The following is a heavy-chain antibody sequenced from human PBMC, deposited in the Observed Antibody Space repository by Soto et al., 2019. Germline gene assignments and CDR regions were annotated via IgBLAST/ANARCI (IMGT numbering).Heavy chain of an antibody. Sequence: WTWIRQPPGTDLEWIGHLYYTGTTQYNPSLQSRVTMSVDTSKNQFSLKLTSVTAADTAVYYCARVGYSYGTRVYGMDVWGQGTTVTVS. J-gene: IGHJ6*02. CDR2: LYYTGTT. D-gene: IGHD5-18*01. V-gene: IGHV4-59*01. CDR3: ARVGYSYGTRVYGMDV.